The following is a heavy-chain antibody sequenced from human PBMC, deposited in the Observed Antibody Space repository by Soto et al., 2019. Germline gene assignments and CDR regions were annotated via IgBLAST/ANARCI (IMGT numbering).Heavy chain of an antibody. V-gene: IGHV6-1*01. CDR1: GDSVSSNSVA. Sequence: SQTLSLTCAISGDSVSSNSVAWNWIRQSPSRGLEWLGRTYYRSKWYNDYAVSVKSRITINPDTSKNQFSLQLNSVTPEDTAVYYCAREKVYYYDSSGYYYYYGMDVWGQGTTVTVSS. CDR2: TYYRSKWYN. J-gene: IGHJ6*02. D-gene: IGHD3-22*01. CDR3: AREKVYYYDSSGYYYYYGMDV.